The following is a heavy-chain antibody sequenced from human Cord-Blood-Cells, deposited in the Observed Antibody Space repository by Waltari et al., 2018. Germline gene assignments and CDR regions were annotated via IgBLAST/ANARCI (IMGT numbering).Heavy chain of an antibody. CDR1: GGSISSSNW. D-gene: IGHD3-10*01. V-gene: IGHV4-4*02. CDR2: IYHSGST. Sequence: QVQLQESGPGLVKPSGTLSLTCAVSGGSISSSNWWSWVRQPPGKGLEWIGEIYHSGSTNYNPSLKSRVTISVDKSKNQFSLKLSSVTAADTAVYYCARTDISRFLGHYGSGSYYFDYWGQGTLVTVSS. CDR3: ARTDISRFLGHYGSGSYYFDY. J-gene: IGHJ4*02.